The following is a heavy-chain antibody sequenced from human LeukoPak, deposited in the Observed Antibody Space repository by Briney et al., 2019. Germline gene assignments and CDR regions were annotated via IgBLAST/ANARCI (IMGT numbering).Heavy chain of an antibody. V-gene: IGHV4-39*01. Sequence: SETLSLTCTVAGDSISSSSYHWGWIRQPPGKGLEWIGSIYYSGSTYYNPSLKSRVTISVDTSKNQFSLKLSSVTAADTAVYYCARTISYYDILTGYDNWFDPWGQGTLVTVSS. CDR1: GDSISSSSYH. D-gene: IGHD3-9*01. CDR2: IYYSGST. CDR3: ARTISYYDILTGYDNWFDP. J-gene: IGHJ5*02.